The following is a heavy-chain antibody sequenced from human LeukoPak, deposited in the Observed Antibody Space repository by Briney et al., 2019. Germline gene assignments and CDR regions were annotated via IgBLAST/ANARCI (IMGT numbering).Heavy chain of an antibody. CDR3: ARDPQTGSYFVYYYYGMDV. CDR2: ISYDGSNK. CDR1: GFTFSSYA. D-gene: IGHD1-26*01. V-gene: IGHV3-30*04. J-gene: IGHJ6*02. Sequence: PGRSLRLSCAASGFTFSSYAMHWVRQAPGKGLEWVAVISYDGSNKYYADSVKGRFTISRDNSKNTLYLQMNSLRAEDTAVYYCARDPQTGSYFVYYYYGMDVWGQGTTVTVSS.